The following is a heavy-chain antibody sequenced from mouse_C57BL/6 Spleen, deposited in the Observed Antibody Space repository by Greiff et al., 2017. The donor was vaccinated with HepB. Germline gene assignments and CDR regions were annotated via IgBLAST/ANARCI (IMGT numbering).Heavy chain of an antibody. Sequence: VQLQQPGAELVRPGSSVKLSCKASGYTFTSYWMHWVKQRPIQGLEWIGNINPSDSETHYNQKFKDKATLTVDKSSSTAYMQLSSLTSEDSAVYYSARRRSYYDCGGDYFDYWGQGTTLTVSS. CDR1: GYTFTSYW. V-gene: IGHV1-52*01. CDR3: ARRRSYYDCGGDYFDY. J-gene: IGHJ2*01. CDR2: INPSDSET. D-gene: IGHD2-4*01.